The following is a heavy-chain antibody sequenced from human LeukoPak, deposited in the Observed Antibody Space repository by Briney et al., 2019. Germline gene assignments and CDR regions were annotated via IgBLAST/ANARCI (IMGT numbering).Heavy chain of an antibody. V-gene: IGHV3-21*01. CDR2: ISSSSSYI. CDR1: GFTFSSYS. Sequence: GGSLRLSCAASGFTFSSYSMNWVRQAPGKGLEWVSSISSSSSYIYYADSVKGRFTISRDNSKNTLYLQMNSLRAEDTAVYYCARDLLDYYGSGSYHYWGQGILVTVSS. D-gene: IGHD3-10*01. J-gene: IGHJ4*02. CDR3: ARDLLDYYGSGSYHY.